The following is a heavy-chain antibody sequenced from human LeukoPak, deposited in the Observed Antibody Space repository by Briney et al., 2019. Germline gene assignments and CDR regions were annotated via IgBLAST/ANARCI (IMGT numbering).Heavy chain of an antibody. Sequence: SETLSLTCTVSGGSISNYYYSWIRQPPGKGLEWIGCFHYSGTTNYNPSLKSRSTISVDTSKNQFSLKLSSVTAADTAVYYCASGIVESIPHYWGQGTLVTVSS. CDR3: ASGIVESIPHY. V-gene: IGHV4-59*01. D-gene: IGHD1-26*01. CDR1: GGSISNYY. J-gene: IGHJ4*02. CDR2: FHYSGTT.